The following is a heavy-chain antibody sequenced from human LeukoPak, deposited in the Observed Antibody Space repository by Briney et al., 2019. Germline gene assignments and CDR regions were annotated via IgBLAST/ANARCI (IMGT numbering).Heavy chain of an antibody. J-gene: IGHJ3*02. V-gene: IGHV3-23*01. CDR2: ISGSGGST. CDR1: GFTFSSYG. CDR3: AKDLYSFDAFDI. Sequence: GGSLRLSCAAFGFTFSSYGMSWVRQAPGKGLEWVSAISGSGGSTYYADSVKGRFTISRDNSKNTLYLQMNSLRAEDTAVYYCAKDLYSFDAFDIWGQGTMVTVSS. D-gene: IGHD5-18*01.